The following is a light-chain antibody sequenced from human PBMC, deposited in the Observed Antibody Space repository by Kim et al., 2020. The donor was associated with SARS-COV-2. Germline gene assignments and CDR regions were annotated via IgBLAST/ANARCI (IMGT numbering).Light chain of an antibody. V-gene: IGLV2-14*04. J-gene: IGLJ3*02. Sequence: GQSITISCTGTSSDVGAYNYVSLYQQHPGKAPKLMIYDVSKRPSGVSNRFSGSKSGNTASLTISGLQAEDEADYYCSSYTSSSTWVFGGGTQLTVL. CDR1: SSDVGAYNY. CDR2: DVS. CDR3: SSYTSSSTWV.